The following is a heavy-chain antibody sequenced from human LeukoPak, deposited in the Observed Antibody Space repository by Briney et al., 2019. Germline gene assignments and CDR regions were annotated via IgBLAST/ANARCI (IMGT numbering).Heavy chain of an antibody. CDR3: ARVSYNNYGRPNWFDP. Sequence: SETLSLTCTVSGYSISSGYFWGWIRQPPGKGLEWIGSIYHSGSTSYNPSLKSRLTISVDTSKNQFSLKLSSVTAADTAIYYCARVSYNNYGRPNWFDPWGQGTLVTVSS. J-gene: IGHJ5*02. D-gene: IGHD4-11*01. CDR1: GYSISSGYF. CDR2: IYHSGST. V-gene: IGHV4-38-2*02.